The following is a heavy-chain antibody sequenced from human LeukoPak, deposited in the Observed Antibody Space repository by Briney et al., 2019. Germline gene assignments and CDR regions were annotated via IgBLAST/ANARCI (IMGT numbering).Heavy chain of an antibody. CDR1: GGSISNNGYA. J-gene: IGHJ2*01. CDR2: VFYSKST. Sequence: KPSETLSLTCTVSGGSISNNGYAWGWIRQPPGRRLEWIGSVFYSKSTYYNPSLKSRVTISIDTSRSQFSLKLNSVTAADTAVYYCARVPGYSDYDYWRYWSFDLWGRGTLVTVSS. V-gene: IGHV4-39*07. D-gene: IGHD5-12*01. CDR3: ARVPGYSDYDYWRYWSFDL.